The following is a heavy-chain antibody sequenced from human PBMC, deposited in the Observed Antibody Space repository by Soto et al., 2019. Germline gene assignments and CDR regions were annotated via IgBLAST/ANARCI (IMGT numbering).Heavy chain of an antibody. CDR3: AIVFFYVYCNGRNCLGT. CDR2: IYYSGIT. J-gene: IGHJ5*02. V-gene: IGHV4-59*01. D-gene: IGHD3-16*01. CDR1: GGSISSYY. Sequence: PSETLALTCTVSGGSISSYYWCWIRQPPRKGLEWIGYIYYSGITNYNPSLKSRVTISVDTSKNQFSLKLSSVTAADTAVYYCAIVFFYVYCNGRNCLGTCGQGTCVTASS.